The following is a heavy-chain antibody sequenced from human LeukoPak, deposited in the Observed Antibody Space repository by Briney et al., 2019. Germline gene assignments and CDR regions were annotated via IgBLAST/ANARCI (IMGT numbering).Heavy chain of an antibody. J-gene: IGHJ6*03. Sequence: SQTLSLTCTVSGGSISSGSYYWRWIRQPAGKGLEWIGRIYTSESTNYNPSLKSRVTISVDTSKNQFSLKLSSVTAADTAVYYCAREGRGYCSGGSCYRGFYYYYYMDVWGKGTTVTVSS. CDR3: AREGRGYCSGGSCYRGFYYYYYMDV. CDR2: IYTSEST. D-gene: IGHD2-15*01. CDR1: GGSISSGSYY. V-gene: IGHV4-61*02.